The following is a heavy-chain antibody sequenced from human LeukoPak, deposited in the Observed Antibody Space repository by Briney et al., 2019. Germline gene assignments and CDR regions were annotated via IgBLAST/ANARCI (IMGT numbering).Heavy chain of an antibody. V-gene: IGHV5-10-1*01. CDR3: ASPVGDSYGSGLDY. J-gene: IGHJ4*02. CDR2: IDPSDSYT. Sequence: GESMKISCKVSGSSFTSDWIRWVRQMPGEGLEWVGRIDPSDSYTNYSPSFQGHVTISSDKSISTAYLHWSSLKAADTAMYYCASPVGDSYGSGLDYWGQGTLVTVSS. D-gene: IGHD3-10*01. CDR1: GSSFTSDW.